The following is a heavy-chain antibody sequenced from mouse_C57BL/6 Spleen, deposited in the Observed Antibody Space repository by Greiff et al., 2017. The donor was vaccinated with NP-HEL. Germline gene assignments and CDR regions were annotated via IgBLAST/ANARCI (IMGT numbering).Heavy chain of an antibody. CDR1: GFSFNTYA. V-gene: IGHV10-1*01. CDR3: VRHGDYADAMDY. D-gene: IGHD2-4*01. Sequence: EVQLVESGGGLVQPKGSLKLSCAASGFSFNTYAMNWVRQAPGKGLEWVARIRSKSNNYATYYADSVKDRFTISRDDSESMLYLQMNNLKTEDTAMYYCVRHGDYADAMDYWGQGTSVTVSS. J-gene: IGHJ4*01. CDR2: IRSKSNNYAT.